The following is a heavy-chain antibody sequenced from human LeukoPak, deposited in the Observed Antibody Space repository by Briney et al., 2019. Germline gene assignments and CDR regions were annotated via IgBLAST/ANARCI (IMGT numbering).Heavy chain of an antibody. CDR1: GGSISSYY. CDR2: IYYSGNT. V-gene: IGHV4-59*08. D-gene: IGHD3/OR15-3a*01. CDR3: ARHFAPGLVTGFDY. J-gene: IGHJ4*02. Sequence: PSETLSLTCTFSGGSISSYYWSWIRQPPGKRLEWIGYIYYSGNTNYIPSLKSRVTISVDTSKNQFSLKLSSVTAADTAVYYCARHFAPGLVTGFDYWGQGTLVTVSS.